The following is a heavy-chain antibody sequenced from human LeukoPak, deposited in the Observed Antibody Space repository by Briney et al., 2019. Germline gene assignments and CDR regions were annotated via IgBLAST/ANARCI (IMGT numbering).Heavy chain of an antibody. J-gene: IGHJ4*02. CDR1: GFTFDDYG. Sequence: GGSLRLSCAASGFTFDDYGMSWVRQAPGKGLEWVSGINWNGGSIGYADSVKGRFTISRDNAKNSLYLQMNSLRAEDTAVYYCARPVGATYSLDYWGQGTLVTVSS. V-gene: IGHV3-20*04. CDR3: ARPVGATYSLDY. D-gene: IGHD1-26*01. CDR2: INWNGGSI.